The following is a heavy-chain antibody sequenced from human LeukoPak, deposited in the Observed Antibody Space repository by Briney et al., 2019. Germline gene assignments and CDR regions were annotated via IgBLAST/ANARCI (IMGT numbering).Heavy chain of an antibody. CDR1: GFTFSSYA. J-gene: IGHJ4*02. CDR2: ISGSGGST. V-gene: IGHV3-23*01. Sequence: SGGSLRLSCAASGFTFSSYAMSWVRQAPGKGLEWVSAISGSGGSTYYADSVKGRFTISRDNSKNTLYLQMNSLRAEDTAVYYCAKVPYCGGGSCYSYYFDYWGQGTLVTVSS. CDR3: AKVPYCGGGSCYSYYFDY. D-gene: IGHD2-15*01.